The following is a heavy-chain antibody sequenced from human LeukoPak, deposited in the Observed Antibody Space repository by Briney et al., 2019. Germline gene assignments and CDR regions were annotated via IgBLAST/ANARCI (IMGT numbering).Heavy chain of an antibody. V-gene: IGHV1-69*05. D-gene: IGHD4-11*01. J-gene: IGHJ6*03. CDR1: GYTFTSYD. CDR2: IIPIFGTA. CDR3: ARVRAGSNYGYYYYMDV. Sequence: SVKVSCKASGYTFTSYDINWMRQAPGQGLEWMGGIIPIFGTANYAQKFQGRVTITTDESTSTAYMELSSLRSEDTAVYYCARVRAGSNYGYYYYMDVWGKGTTVTVSS.